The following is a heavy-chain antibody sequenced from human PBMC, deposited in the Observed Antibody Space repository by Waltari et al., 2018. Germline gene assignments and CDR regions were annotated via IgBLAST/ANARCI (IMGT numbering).Heavy chain of an antibody. D-gene: IGHD3-16*01. Sequence: QVQLVQSGAEVKKPGASVKVSCKGSGYTLTDISIHCVRQAPGKGLEWMGGFDSEDGETNFEQKFQGRFTLTEDTSTETAYLELSSLRSEDTAVYYCATEDLENVGGRTYAAFHIWGQGTMVTVSS. J-gene: IGHJ3*02. V-gene: IGHV1-24*01. CDR3: ATEDLENVGGRTYAAFHI. CDR2: FDSEDGET. CDR1: GYTLTDIS.